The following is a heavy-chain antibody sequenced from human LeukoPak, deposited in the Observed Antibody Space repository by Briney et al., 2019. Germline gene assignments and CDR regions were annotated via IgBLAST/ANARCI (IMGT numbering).Heavy chain of an antibody. Sequence: ASVKVSCKASGYTFTGYYMHWVRQAPGQGLEWMGRINSKSGGTDYAENFQGRVTMTTDTSISTAYMELSRVRSDDTAVYYCARVLRYYYYMDVWGKGTTVTVSS. J-gene: IGHJ6*03. CDR3: ARVLRYYYYMDV. CDR2: INSKSGGT. CDR1: GYTFTGYY. V-gene: IGHV1-2*06.